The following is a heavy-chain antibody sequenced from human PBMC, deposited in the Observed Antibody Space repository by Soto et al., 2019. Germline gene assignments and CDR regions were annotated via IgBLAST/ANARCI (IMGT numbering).Heavy chain of an antibody. D-gene: IGHD1-26*01. CDR1: GFTFSSYA. V-gene: IGHV3-23*01. CDR2: ISGSGGST. Sequence: GGSLRLSCAASGFTFSSYAMSWVRQAPGKGLEWVSAISGSGGSTYYADSVKGRFTISRDNSKNTLYLQMNSLRAEDTAVYHCAKDTVGASYYFDYWGQGTLVTVAS. CDR3: AKDTVGASYYFDY. J-gene: IGHJ4*02.